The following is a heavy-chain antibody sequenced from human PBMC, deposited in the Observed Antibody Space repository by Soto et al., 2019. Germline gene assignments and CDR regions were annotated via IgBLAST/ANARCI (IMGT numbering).Heavy chain of an antibody. Sequence: GGSLRLSCAASGFTFSSYWMHWVRQAPGKGLVWVSRINSDGSSTSYADSVKGRFTISRDNAKNTLYLQMNSLRAEDTAVYYCAREKGIVLLGDFDYWGQGTLVTVSS. V-gene: IGHV3-74*01. D-gene: IGHD2-8*01. CDR3: AREKGIVLLGDFDY. J-gene: IGHJ4*02. CDR2: INSDGSST. CDR1: GFTFSSYW.